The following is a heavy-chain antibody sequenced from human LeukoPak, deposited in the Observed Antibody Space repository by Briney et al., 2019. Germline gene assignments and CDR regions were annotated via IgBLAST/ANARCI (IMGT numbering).Heavy chain of an antibody. Sequence: SETLSLTCTVSGGSISSYYWSWIRQPPGKGLEWIGYIYYSGSTNYNPSLKSRVTISVDTSKNQFSLKLSSVTAADTAVYYCARALDDYGDYGFDYWGQGTLVTVSS. V-gene: IGHV4-59*12. CDR1: GGSISSYY. D-gene: IGHD4-17*01. J-gene: IGHJ4*02. CDR2: IYYSGST. CDR3: ARALDDYGDYGFDY.